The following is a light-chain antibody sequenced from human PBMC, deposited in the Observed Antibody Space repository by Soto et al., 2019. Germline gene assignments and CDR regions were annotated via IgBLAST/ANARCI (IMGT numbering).Light chain of an antibody. Sequence: DIQMTQSPSTLTGSVGDRVTITCRASQTISCWLAWYQQKPGKAPKLLIYKASTLKSGVPSRFSGSGSGTEFTLTISSLQPDDFATYYCQHYNSYAEAVGQGTKVELK. J-gene: IGKJ1*01. CDR3: QHYNSYAEA. CDR1: QTISCW. CDR2: KAS. V-gene: IGKV1-5*03.